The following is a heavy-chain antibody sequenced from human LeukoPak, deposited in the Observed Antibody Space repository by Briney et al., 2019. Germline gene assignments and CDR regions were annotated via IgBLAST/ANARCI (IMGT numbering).Heavy chain of an antibody. J-gene: IGHJ6*02. CDR2: ISGSGGST. V-gene: IGHV3-23*01. CDR3: AKDLARITMIVVVIRRDYYYGMDV. D-gene: IGHD3-22*01. Sequence: PGASLRLSCAASGFTFSSYAMSWVRQAPGKGLEWVSAISGSGGSTYYADSVKGRFTISRDNSKNTLYLQMNSLRAEDTAVYYCAKDLARITMIVVVIRRDYYYGMDVWGQGTTVTVSS. CDR1: GFTFSSYA.